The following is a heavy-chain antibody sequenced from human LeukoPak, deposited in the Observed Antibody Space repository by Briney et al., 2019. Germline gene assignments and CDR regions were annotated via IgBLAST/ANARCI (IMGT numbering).Heavy chain of an antibody. CDR3: ARVRGYDSYYYYYMDV. J-gene: IGHJ6*03. V-gene: IGHV1-69*05. CDR2: IIPIFGTA. CDR1: GYTFTNYD. D-gene: IGHD5-12*01. Sequence: SVKVSCKASGYTFTNYDIDWVRQAPGQGLEWMGGIIPIFGTANYAQKFQGRVTITTDESTSTAYMELSSLRSEDTAVYYCARVRGYDSYYYYYMDVWGKGTTVTVSS.